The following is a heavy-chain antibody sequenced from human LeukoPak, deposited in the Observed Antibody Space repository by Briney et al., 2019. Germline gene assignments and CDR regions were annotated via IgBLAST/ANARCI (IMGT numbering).Heavy chain of an antibody. CDR1: GDSISSSSYY. Sequence: PSETLSLTCTVSGDSISSSSYYWGWIRQPPGQGLEWIGSIYYSGSTYYNPSLKSRDTISVDTSKNQFSLRLTSVTAADTAVYYCAGQYYDILTGSPKTLDYWGQGTLVTVSS. V-gene: IGHV4-39*01. CDR3: AGQYYDILTGSPKTLDY. D-gene: IGHD3-9*01. J-gene: IGHJ4*02. CDR2: IYYSGST.